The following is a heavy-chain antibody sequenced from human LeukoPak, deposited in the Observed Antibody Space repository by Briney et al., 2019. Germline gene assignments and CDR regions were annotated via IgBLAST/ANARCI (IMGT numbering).Heavy chain of an antibody. Sequence: ASVKVSCKASGYTFTGYYMHWVRQAPGQGLEWMGWINPNSGNTGYAQKFQGRVTMARNTSISTAYMELSSLRSEDTAVYYCAITAAGTGYYYYYYGMDVWGQGTTVTVSS. CDR2: INPNSGNT. V-gene: IGHV1-8*02. D-gene: IGHD6-13*01. CDR1: GYTFTGYY. CDR3: AITAAGTGYYYYYYGMDV. J-gene: IGHJ6*02.